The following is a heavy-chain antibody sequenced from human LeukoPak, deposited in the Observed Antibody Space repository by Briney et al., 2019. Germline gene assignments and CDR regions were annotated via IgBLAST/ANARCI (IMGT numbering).Heavy chain of an antibody. CDR1: GGSISSSSYY. CDR3: ARGSIAVAGKPPDY. CDR2: IYYSGST. J-gene: IGHJ4*02. Sequence: SETLSFTCTVSGGSISSSSYYWGWIRQPPGKRLEWIGSIYYSGSTYYNPSLKSRVTISVDTSKNQFSLKLSSVTAADTAVYYCARGSIAVAGKPPDYWGQGTLVTVSS. D-gene: IGHD6-19*01. V-gene: IGHV4-39*07.